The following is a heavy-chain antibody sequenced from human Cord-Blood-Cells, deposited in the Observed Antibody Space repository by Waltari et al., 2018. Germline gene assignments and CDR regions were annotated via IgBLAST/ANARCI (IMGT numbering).Heavy chain of an antibody. Sequence: EVQLVESGGGLVQPGGSLRLSCAASGFTFSSYWMSWVRQAPGKGLEWVANIKQDGREKYYVDSVKGRFTISRDNAKNSLYLQMNSLRAEDTAVYYCAAVSSSWYYDYWGQGTLVTVSS. V-gene: IGHV3-7*01. D-gene: IGHD6-13*01. J-gene: IGHJ4*02. CDR1: GFTFSSYW. CDR2: IKQDGREK. CDR3: AAVSSSWYYDY.